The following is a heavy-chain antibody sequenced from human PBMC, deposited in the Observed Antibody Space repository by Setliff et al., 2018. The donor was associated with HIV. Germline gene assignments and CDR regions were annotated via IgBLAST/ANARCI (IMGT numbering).Heavy chain of an antibody. D-gene: IGHD2-15*01. J-gene: IGHJ4*02. Sequence: SETLSLTCTVSGYSISSRYYWGWIRQPPGKGLEWIGSVYHTGSAYYNPSLKSRVTMSADTSKNQFSLKLSSVTAADTAVYYCASSPAWRSDSGLHTFDYWGQGTLVTVSS. CDR2: VYHTGSA. CDR1: GYSISSRYY. V-gene: IGHV4-38-2*02. CDR3: ASSPAWRSDSGLHTFDY.